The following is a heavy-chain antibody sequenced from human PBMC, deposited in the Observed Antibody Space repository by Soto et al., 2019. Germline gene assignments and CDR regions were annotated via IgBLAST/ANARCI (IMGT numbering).Heavy chain of an antibody. CDR3: ARGPFGWYGFDY. CDR1: GFTFSSDW. V-gene: IGHV3-74*01. J-gene: IGHJ4*02. D-gene: IGHD6-19*01. CDR2: LNKDGTIA. Sequence: EVQLVESGGGLVQPGGSLRLSCAGSGFTFSSDWMHWVRQDPGKGLVWVSRLNKDGTIANYADAVKGRFTISRDNAKNTVFLQMKSLTAEDRGLYFCARGPFGWYGFDYWGQGTVVTVFS.